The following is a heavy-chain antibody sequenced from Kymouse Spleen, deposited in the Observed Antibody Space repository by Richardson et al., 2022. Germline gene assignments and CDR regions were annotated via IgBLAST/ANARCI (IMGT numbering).Heavy chain of an antibody. CDR1: GFTFSGSA. CDR2: IRSKANSYAT. J-gene: IGHJ3*02. V-gene: IGHV3-73*02. CDR3: TRYNWNLGAFDI. Sequence: EVQLVESGGGLVQPGGSLKLSCAASGFTFSGSAMHWVRQASGKGLEWVGRIRSKANSYATAYAASVKGRFTISRDDSKNTAYLQMNSLKTEDTAVYYCTRYNWNLGAFDIWGQGTMVTVSS. D-gene: IGHD1-20*01,IGHD1-7*01.